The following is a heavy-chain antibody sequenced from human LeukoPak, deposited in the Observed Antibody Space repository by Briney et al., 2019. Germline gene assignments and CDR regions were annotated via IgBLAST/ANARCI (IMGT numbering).Heavy chain of an antibody. J-gene: IGHJ4*02. D-gene: IGHD3-16*01. Sequence: SGPTLVKPTQTLTLTCTFSGFSLNTSGVGVGWIRQPPGKALEWLALIFWNADKRYSPSLKSRLTITKDTSKNQVVLIMTNMDPVDTATYYCAHNGAWRYYFDYWGQGTLVTVSS. CDR3: AHNGAWRYYFDY. CDR2: IFWNADK. CDR1: GFSLNTSGVG. V-gene: IGHV2-5*01.